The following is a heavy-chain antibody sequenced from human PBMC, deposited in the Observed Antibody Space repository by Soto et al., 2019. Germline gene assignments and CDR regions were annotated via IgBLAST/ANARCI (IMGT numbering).Heavy chain of an antibody. Sequence: QVQLVQSGAEVKKPGSSVKVSCKASGGTFSSYTISWVRQAPGQGLEWMGRIIPILGIANYAQKFQGRVTITADKSTSTAYMELSSLRSEDTAVYYCVRDRSMTTVTSYYMDVWGKGTTVTVSS. CDR2: IIPILGIA. CDR1: GGTFSSYT. CDR3: VRDRSMTTVTSYYMDV. D-gene: IGHD4-4*01. J-gene: IGHJ6*03. V-gene: IGHV1-69*08.